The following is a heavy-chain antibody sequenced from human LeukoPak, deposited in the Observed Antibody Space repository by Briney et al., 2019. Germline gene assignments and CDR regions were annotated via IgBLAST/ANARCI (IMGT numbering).Heavy chain of an antibody. Sequence: SQTLSLTCTVSGDSISTYYWSWIRQPPGKGLEWIGYIYYRVTSDYNPSLKSRVTMSVDMSTRQISLKLSSVTAADTAVYYCARAVGGDGSGSLWGPGTLVTVSS. CDR1: GDSISTYY. V-gene: IGHV4-59*01. CDR2: IYYRVTS. J-gene: IGHJ4*02. D-gene: IGHD3-10*01. CDR3: ARAVGGDGSGSL.